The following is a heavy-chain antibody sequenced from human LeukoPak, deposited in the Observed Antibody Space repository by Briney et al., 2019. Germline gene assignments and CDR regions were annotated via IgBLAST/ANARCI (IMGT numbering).Heavy chain of an antibody. V-gene: IGHV1-69*04. CDR3: AADENYDSSGYGGTYYGMDV. J-gene: IGHJ6*02. CDR1: GGTFSSYA. D-gene: IGHD3-22*01. Sequence: GSSVKVSCKASGGTFSSYAISWVRQAPGQGLEWMGRIIPILGIANYAQKFQGRVTITADKSTSTAYMELSSLRSEDTAVYYCAADENYDSSGYGGTYYGMDVWGQGTTVTVSS. CDR2: IIPILGIA.